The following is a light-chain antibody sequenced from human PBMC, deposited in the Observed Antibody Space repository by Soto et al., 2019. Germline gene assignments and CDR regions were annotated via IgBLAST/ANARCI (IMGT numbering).Light chain of an antibody. V-gene: IGKV3-20*01. Sequence: DIVLTQSPGTLSLYTGERATLSCRASSVSSSYLHWYQQKPGHTHRLLIYAASISATGIPARFSGRGSGTEFTLTISSLQPDDVATYYCQQYDSFSVTFGQGTKVDIK. J-gene: IGKJ1*01. CDR2: AAS. CDR3: QQYDSFSVT. CDR1: SVSSSY.